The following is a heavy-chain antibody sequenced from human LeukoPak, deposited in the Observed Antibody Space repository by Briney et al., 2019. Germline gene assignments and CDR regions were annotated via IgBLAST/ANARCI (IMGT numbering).Heavy chain of an antibody. CDR2: TSSSSSYI. Sequence: GGSLRLSCAASGFTFSSYSMNWVRQAPGKGLEWVSSTSSSSSYIYYADSVKGRFTISRDNAKNSLYLQMNSLRAEDTAVYYCARDSWDYDSSGYYYVPRFDYWGQGTLVTVSS. V-gene: IGHV3-21*01. CDR3: ARDSWDYDSSGYYYVPRFDY. D-gene: IGHD3-22*01. J-gene: IGHJ4*02. CDR1: GFTFSSYS.